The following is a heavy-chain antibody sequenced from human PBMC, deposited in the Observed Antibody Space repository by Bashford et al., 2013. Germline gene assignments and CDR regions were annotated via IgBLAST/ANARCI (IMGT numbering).Heavy chain of an antibody. J-gene: IGHJ4*02. CDR2: ISFSGTST. CDR3: AKASGSSGYYPSDY. V-gene: IGHV3-48*01. D-gene: IGHD3-22*01. CDR1: GFTFRAYA. Sequence: GSLRLSCAASGFTFRAYAMNWFRRAPGKGLEWVAYISFSGTSTDYADSVRGRFTISRDDARSLLFLQMKSLRVEDMAVYYCAKASGSSGYYPSDYWGQGTLVTVSS.